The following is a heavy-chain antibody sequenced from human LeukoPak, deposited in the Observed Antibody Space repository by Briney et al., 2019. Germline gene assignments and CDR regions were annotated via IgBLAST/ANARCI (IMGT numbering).Heavy chain of an antibody. CDR1: GGSISSGGYY. J-gene: IGHJ4*02. Sequence: SETQALTCTVAGGSISSGGYYWSWIRQHPGKGLEWVAYIYYSGSTYYNPSLKSRVPISSDTSTNQFSLQLSSVAAADTAVYYCARGRMFRGVIFRRDSSEIDDWGQGTLVTVSS. CDR2: IYYSGST. V-gene: IGHV4-31*03. D-gene: IGHD3-10*01. CDR3: ARGRMFRGVIFRRDSSEIDD.